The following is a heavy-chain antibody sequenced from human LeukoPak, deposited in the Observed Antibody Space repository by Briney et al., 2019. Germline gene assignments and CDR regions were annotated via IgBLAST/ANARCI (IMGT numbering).Heavy chain of an antibody. CDR2: IGSAGDT. CDR3: ARDGMTYGRHFDY. V-gene: IGHV3-13*01. D-gene: IGHD3-10*01. J-gene: IGHJ4*02. Sequence: GGSLRLSCAASGFTFSSYDMHWVRQATGKGLEWVSVIGSAGDTYYPAAAKGRFTISRDTAKSTVYLQMNSLRTDDTAVYYCARDGMTYGRHFDYWGQGILVTVSS. CDR1: GFTFSSYD.